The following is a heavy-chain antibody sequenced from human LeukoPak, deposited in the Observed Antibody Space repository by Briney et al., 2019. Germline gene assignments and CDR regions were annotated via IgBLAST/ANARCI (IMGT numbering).Heavy chain of an antibody. CDR2: IYTDGSST. V-gene: IGHV3-74*01. Sequence: GGSLRLSCAASGFTFSSYWMHWVRQAPGKGLVWVSRIYTDGSSTSYADSVKGRFTISRDNAKNTLYLQMNSLSDEDTAVYYCARDGYGSGSPNDYWGQGTLVTVSS. D-gene: IGHD6-19*01. CDR1: GFTFSSYW. J-gene: IGHJ4*02. CDR3: ARDGYGSGSPNDY.